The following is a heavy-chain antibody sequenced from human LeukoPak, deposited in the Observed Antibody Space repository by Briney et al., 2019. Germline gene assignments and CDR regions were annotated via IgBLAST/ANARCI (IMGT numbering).Heavy chain of an antibody. CDR3: ASPIAAAGTVAYYYYMDV. Sequence: GGSLRLSCAASGFTFSSYAMHWVRQAPGKGLDGVAVISYDGSNKYYADSVKGRFTISRDNSKNTLYLQMNSLRAEDTAVYYCASPIAAAGTVAYYYYMDVWGKGTTVTVSS. D-gene: IGHD6-13*01. J-gene: IGHJ6*03. CDR1: GFTFSSYA. CDR2: ISYDGSNK. V-gene: IGHV3-30*04.